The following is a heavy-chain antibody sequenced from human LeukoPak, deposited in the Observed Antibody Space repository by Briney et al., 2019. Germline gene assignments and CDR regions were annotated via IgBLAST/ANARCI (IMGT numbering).Heavy chain of an antibody. J-gene: IGHJ4*02. V-gene: IGHV4-4*02. CDR1: GGSISSSNW. CDR2: IYHSGGT. CDR3: ARALVAVASPLDY. D-gene: IGHD6-19*01. Sequence: SGTLSLTCAVSGGSISSSNWWSWVRQPPGEGLEGIGEIYHSGGTNYNPSLKSRGTISVDKSKNQFSLKLSSVTAADAAVYYCARALVAVASPLDYWGQGTLVTVSS.